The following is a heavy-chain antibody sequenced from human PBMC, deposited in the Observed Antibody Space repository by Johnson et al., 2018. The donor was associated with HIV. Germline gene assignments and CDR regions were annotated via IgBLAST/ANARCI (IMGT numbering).Heavy chain of an antibody. CDR1: GFTVSSNY. CDR2: IYSGGST. D-gene: IGHD1-26*01. J-gene: IGHJ3*02. CDR3: AREGSGSWLDALDI. Sequence: EVQLLESGGGLVQPGRSLRLSCAASGFTVSSNYMSWVRQAPGKGLEWVSVIYSGGSTYYADSVKGRFTISRDNSKNTLYLQMNSLRAEDTAVYYCAREGSGSWLDALDIWGQGTMVTVSS. V-gene: IGHV3-66*02.